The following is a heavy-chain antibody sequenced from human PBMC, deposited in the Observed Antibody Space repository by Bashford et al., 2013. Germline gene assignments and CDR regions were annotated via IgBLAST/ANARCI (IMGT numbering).Heavy chain of an antibody. V-gene: IGHV1-8*01. J-gene: IGHJ3*01. CDR2: MNPNSGNT. D-gene: IGHD2-2*01. CDR1: GYTFTSYD. CDR3: VRSRTQSTRAAFDF. Sequence: ASVKVSCKASGYTFTSYDINWVRQATGQGLEWMGWMNPNSGNTGYAQEFQGRLTISADESTSAAYMTLSSLTPADTAIYYCVRSRTQSTRAAFDFWGQGTVVTVSS.